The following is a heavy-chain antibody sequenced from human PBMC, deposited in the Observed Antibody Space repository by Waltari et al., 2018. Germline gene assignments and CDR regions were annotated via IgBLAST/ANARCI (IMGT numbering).Heavy chain of an antibody. V-gene: IGHV4-39*01. D-gene: IGHD6-19*01. J-gene: IGHJ5*02. CDR3: ASNLAGTGWFDP. CDR2: IYYSGST. CDR1: GGSLSSSSYY. Sequence: QLQLQESGPGLVKHSETLSPTCTVSGGSLSSSSYYWGWTRQPPGKGLAWIGSIYYSGSTYYNPSLKSRVTISVDTSKNQFSLKLSSVTAADTAVYYCASNLAGTGWFDPWGQGTLVTVSS.